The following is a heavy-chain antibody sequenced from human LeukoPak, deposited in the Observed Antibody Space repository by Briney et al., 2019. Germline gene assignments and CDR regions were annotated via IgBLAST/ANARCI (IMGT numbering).Heavy chain of an antibody. V-gene: IGHV4-4*07. D-gene: IGHD4-17*01. CDR2: IYTSGST. CDR1: GRPISSYY. CDR3: ARAYGDHADY. J-gene: IGHJ4*02. Sequence: SDTLSLTCTVSGRPISSYYWSWIRQPSGKALVWIGRIYTSGSTNYNPSLKSRVTMSVDTSKYQFSLKLNSVTAADTAVYYCARAYGDHADYWGQGILVTVSS.